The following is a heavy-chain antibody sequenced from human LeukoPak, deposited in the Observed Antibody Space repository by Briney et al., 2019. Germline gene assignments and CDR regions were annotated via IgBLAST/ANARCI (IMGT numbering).Heavy chain of an antibody. J-gene: IGHJ4*02. V-gene: IGHV4-38-2*02. D-gene: IGHD3-10*01. Sequence: PSETLSLTCTVSGYSISSGYYWGWIRQPPGKGLEWIGSIYHSGSTYYNPSLKSRVTISVDTSKNQFSLKLSSVTAADTAVYYCARDGITMVRGVYWGQGTLVTVSS. CDR3: ARDGITMVRGVY. CDR2: IYHSGST. CDR1: GYSISSGYY.